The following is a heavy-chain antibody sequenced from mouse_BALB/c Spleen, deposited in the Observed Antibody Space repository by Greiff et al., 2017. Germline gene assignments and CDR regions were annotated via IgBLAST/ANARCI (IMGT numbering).Heavy chain of an antibody. V-gene: IGHV2-9*02. CDR3: ARSGGYGNYLFAY. J-gene: IGHJ3*01. CDR1: GFSLTSYC. Sequence: QVQLKESGPGLVAPSQSLSITCTASGFSLTSYCVHWVRQPPGKGLEWLGVIWAGGSTNYNSALMSRLSISKDNSKSQVFLKMNSLQTDDTAMYYCARSGGYGNYLFAYWGQGTLVTVSA. D-gene: IGHD2-1*01. CDR2: IWAGGST.